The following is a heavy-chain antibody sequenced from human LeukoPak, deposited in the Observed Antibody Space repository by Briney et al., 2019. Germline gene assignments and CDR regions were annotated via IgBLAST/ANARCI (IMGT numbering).Heavy chain of an antibody. CDR1: GFTVSSNS. D-gene: IGHD3-22*01. V-gene: IGHV3-53*01. CDR2: IYSAGSI. CDR3: ARHSYYYDSSGYPRDY. Sequence: PGGSLRLSCTVSGFTVSSNSMSWVRQAPGKGLEGVSFIYSAGSIYYSDSVKGRFTISIDNSKNTLYLQMNSLRAEDTAVYYCARHSYYYDSSGYPRDYWGQGTLVTVSS. J-gene: IGHJ4*02.